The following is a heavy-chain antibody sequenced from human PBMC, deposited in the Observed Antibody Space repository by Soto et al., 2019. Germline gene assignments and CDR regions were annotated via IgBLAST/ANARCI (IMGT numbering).Heavy chain of an antibody. D-gene: IGHD3-3*01. Sequence: QVQLVQSGAEVKKPGSSVKVSCKASGGTFSSYAISWVRQAPGQGLEWMGWINPNSGGTNYAQKFQGRVTMTRDTSISTAYMELSRLRSDDTAVYYCARDIVFGVAPGMDVWGQGTTVTVSS. CDR1: GGTFSSYA. J-gene: IGHJ6*02. V-gene: IGHV1-2*02. CDR3: ARDIVFGVAPGMDV. CDR2: INPNSGGT.